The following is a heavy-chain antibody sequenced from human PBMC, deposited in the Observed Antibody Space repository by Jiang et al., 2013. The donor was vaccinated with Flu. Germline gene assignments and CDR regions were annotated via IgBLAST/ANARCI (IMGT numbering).Heavy chain of an antibody. D-gene: IGHD3-22*01. CDR3: AKKSVVDTIDRPANYFDY. CDR1: GLTFSNYA. J-gene: IGHJ4*02. Sequence: VQLLESGGDLVRPGGSLRLSCVASGLTFSNYAMNWVRQAPGKGLEWVSMINSIGYTTYYADSVKGRFTISRDNSRNTLYLQMSSLRAEDTAVYHCAKKSVVDTIDRPANYFDYWAREPWSPSPQ. CDR2: INSIGYTT. V-gene: IGHV3-23*05.